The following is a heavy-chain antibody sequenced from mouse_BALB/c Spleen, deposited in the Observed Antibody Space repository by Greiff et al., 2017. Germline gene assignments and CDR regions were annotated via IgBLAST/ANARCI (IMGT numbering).Heavy chain of an antibody. D-gene: IGHD2-4*01. CDR3: ARDAITTPFAY. CDR2: ISDGGSYT. Sequence: EVQRVESGGGLVKPGGSLKLSCAASGFTFSDYYMYWVRQTPEKRLEWVATISDGGSYTYYPDSVKGRFTISRDNAKNNLYLQMSSLKSEDTAMYYCARDAITTPFAYWGQGTLVTVSA. CDR1: GFTFSDYY. J-gene: IGHJ3*01. V-gene: IGHV5-4*02.